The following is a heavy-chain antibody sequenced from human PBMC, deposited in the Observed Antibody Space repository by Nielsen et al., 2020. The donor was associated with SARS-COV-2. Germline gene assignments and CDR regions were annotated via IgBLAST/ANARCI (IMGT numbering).Heavy chain of an antibody. CDR2: IWYDGSNK. CDR3: ARDPAPNSWELLS. Sequence: GESLKISCAASGFTFSSYGMHWVRQAPGKGLEWVAVIWYDGSNKYYADSVKGRFTISRDNSKNTLYLQMNSLRAEDTAVYYCARDPAPNSWELLSWGQGTLVTVSS. CDR1: GFTFSSYG. J-gene: IGHJ4*02. D-gene: IGHD1-26*01. V-gene: IGHV3-33*01.